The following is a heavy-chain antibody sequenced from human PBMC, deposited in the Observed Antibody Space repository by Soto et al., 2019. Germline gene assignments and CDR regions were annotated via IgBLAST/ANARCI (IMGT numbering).Heavy chain of an antibody. Sequence: ASVKVSDTASGYTAAACGMSWVRQAPGQGLEWMGCVSGNNGVSNPAPKVQGRITMTLDTSTGVSYMALRSLRSDDTAIYYCVRDQKYFRVNGNWFDSWGQGTLLTVSS. CDR1: GYTAAACG. CDR3: VRDQKYFRVNGNWFDS. J-gene: IGHJ5*01. V-gene: IGHV1-18*04. CDR2: VSGNNGVS. D-gene: IGHD2-2*01.